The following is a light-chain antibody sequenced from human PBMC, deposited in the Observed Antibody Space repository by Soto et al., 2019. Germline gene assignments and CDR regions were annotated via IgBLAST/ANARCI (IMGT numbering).Light chain of an antibody. CDR1: SSNIGTNT. J-gene: IGLJ1*01. CDR3: AAWDDSMSGHFV. CDR2: NNN. V-gene: IGLV1-44*01. Sequence: VLTQPPSASGTPGQRVTLSCSGSSSNIGTNTVSWYQHLPGTAPKLLIYNNNQRPSGVPDRFSGSKSGTSASLAISGLQSEDEADYYSAAWDDSMSGHFVFGTGTKVTVL.